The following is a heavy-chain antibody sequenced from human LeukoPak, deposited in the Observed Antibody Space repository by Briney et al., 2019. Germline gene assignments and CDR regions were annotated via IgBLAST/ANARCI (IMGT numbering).Heavy chain of an antibody. CDR1: GGSISSYY. CDR2: IYYSGST. D-gene: IGHD3-22*01. CDR3: ARVSLSANYYDSSGYFDY. Sequence: PSETLSLTCTVSGGSISSYYWSWIRQPPGKGLEWIGYIYYSGSTNYNPSLKSRVTISVDTSKNQFSLKLSSVTAADTAVYYCARVSLSANYYDSSGYFDYWGQGTLVPVSS. J-gene: IGHJ4*02. V-gene: IGHV4-59*08.